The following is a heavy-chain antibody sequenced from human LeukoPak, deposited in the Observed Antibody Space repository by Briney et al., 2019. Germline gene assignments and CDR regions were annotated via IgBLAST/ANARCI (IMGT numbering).Heavy chain of an antibody. CDR1: GFTFSSYA. Sequence: GGSLRLSCAASGFTFSSYAMSWVRQSPGKGLEWVSGISESGGSAYYADSMKGRFTISRDNSKNTLYLQMNSLRAEDTAVYYCAKVDSGRHFDWLLGIIDYWGQGILVTVSS. CDR2: ISESGGSA. V-gene: IGHV3-23*01. D-gene: IGHD3-9*01. J-gene: IGHJ4*02. CDR3: AKVDSGRHFDWLLGIIDY.